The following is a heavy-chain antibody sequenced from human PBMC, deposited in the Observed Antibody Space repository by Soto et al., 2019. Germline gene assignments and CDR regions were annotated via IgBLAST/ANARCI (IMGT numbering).Heavy chain of an antibody. CDR3: ARAPASSLTASRPFDY. J-gene: IGHJ4*02. Sequence: VGSLRLSCAASGFTFGNYAMSWVRRAPGKGLEWVSSISGSGGSTYYADSVKGRFTIARDNSKNTLSLQMNSLRVDDTALYYCARAPASSLTASRPFDYWGQGTLVTV. CDR1: GFTFGNYA. D-gene: IGHD5-18*01. V-gene: IGHV3-23*01. CDR2: ISGSGGST.